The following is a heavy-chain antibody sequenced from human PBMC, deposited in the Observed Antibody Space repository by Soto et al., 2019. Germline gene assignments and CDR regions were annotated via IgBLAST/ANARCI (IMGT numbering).Heavy chain of an antibody. CDR1: GGSISSGGFY. Sequence: RSLTCXVSGGSISSGGFYWTWVRRHPGKGLEWIGYISFNGSTFYNPSLKSRLTISFDMSKNQISLRLTSLTAADTAVYFCARSPGLPNAHYDFRSGLHGMDVWGRGTTVTVSS. D-gene: IGHD3-3*01. V-gene: IGHV4-31*03. CDR2: ISFNGST. CDR3: ARSPGLPNAHYDFRSGLHGMDV. J-gene: IGHJ6*02.